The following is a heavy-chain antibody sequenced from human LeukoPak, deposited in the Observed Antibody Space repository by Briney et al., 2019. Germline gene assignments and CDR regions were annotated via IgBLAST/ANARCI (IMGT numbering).Heavy chain of an antibody. Sequence: GGSLGLSCAASGFTFTNAWMSWVRQAPGKGLEWVGRIKSKADGETIDYAAPVKGRFTFSRDDSKNMLYLQMNSLKSEDTAVYYCSTLTSRGLSDSWGQGTLVTVSS. CDR2: IKSKADGETI. CDR1: GFTFTNAW. CDR3: STLTSRGLSDS. V-gene: IGHV3-15*07. J-gene: IGHJ4*02. D-gene: IGHD1-20*01.